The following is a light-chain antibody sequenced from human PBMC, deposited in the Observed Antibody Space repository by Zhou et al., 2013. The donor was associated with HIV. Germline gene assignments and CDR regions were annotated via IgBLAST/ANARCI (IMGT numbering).Light chain of an antibody. V-gene: IGKV3-20*01. Sequence: EIALTQSPDTLSLSPGERVVLSCRASETGRYNSLAWYQQRSGQAPRLLIYGASSRATGIPDRFTGSGFGADFALTIDRLEPEDFAVYYCQHYGVSPYTFGPGTKLEI. CDR2: GAS. CDR3: QHYGVSPYT. J-gene: IGKJ2*01. CDR1: ETGRYNS.